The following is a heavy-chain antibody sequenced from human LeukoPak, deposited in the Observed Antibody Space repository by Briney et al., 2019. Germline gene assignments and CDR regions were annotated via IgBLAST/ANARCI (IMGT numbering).Heavy chain of an antibody. CDR2: ISSSSSYI. Sequence: PGGSLRLSCAASGFTFSSYSMYWVRQAPGKGLEWVSSISSSSSYIYYADSVKGQSTISRDNAKNSLYLQTNSLRAEDTAVYYCARDVSTMIGLVTPEFYFDYWGQGTLVTVSS. D-gene: IGHD3-22*01. CDR3: ARDVSTMIGLVTPEFYFDY. J-gene: IGHJ4*02. CDR1: GFTFSSYS. V-gene: IGHV3-21*01.